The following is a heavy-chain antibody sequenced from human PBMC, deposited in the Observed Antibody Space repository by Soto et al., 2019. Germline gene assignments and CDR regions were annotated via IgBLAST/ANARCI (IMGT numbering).Heavy chain of an antibody. V-gene: IGHV1-18*04. CDR2: ISAYNGNT. CDR3: ARVGYCSGGSCYGDNWFDP. J-gene: IGHJ5*02. CDR1: GYTFTSYG. Sequence: ASVKVSCKASGYTFTSYGISWVRQAPGQGLEWMGWISAYNGNTNYAQKLQGRVTMTTDTSTSTAYMELRSLRSDDTAVYHCARVGYCSGGSCYGDNWFDPWGQGTLVTVSS. D-gene: IGHD2-15*01.